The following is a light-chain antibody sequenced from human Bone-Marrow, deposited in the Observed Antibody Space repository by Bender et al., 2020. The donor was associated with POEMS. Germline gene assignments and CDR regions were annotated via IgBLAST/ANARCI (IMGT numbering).Light chain of an antibody. CDR1: SSDIGGYNY. V-gene: IGLV2-8*01. CDR3: SSYAGRNNPPWL. Sequence: QSALTQPPSASGSPGQSVTISCTGTSSDIGGYNYVSWYQQHPGKAPKLMIYEVTKRPSGVPARFSGSKSGNTASLTVSGIQADDEADYYCSSYAGRNNPPWLFGGGTKLTVL. CDR2: EVT. J-gene: IGLJ3*02.